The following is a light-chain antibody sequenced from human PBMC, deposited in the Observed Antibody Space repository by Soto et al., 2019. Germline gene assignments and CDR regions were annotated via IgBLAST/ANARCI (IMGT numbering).Light chain of an antibody. CDR3: QQHSDWPLT. Sequence: EIVLTQSPGTLSLSPGERATLSCRASQIVSSTYLAWFQQKPGQAPRLLIFDASNRATGIPARFSGSGSGTDFTLTISSLEPEDFAVYYCQQHSDWPLTFGGGTKVEIK. CDR2: DAS. J-gene: IGKJ4*01. V-gene: IGKV3-11*01. CDR1: QIVSSTY.